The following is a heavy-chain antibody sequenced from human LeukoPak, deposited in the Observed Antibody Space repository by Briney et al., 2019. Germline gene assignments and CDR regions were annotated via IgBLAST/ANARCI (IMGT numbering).Heavy chain of an antibody. J-gene: IGHJ6*03. CDR1: GYTFTSYD. CDR3: ASLPIAVAGTRQYYYYMDV. V-gene: IGHV1-69*06. D-gene: IGHD6-19*01. Sequence: GASVKVSCKASGYTFTSYDINWVRQAPGQGLEWMGGIIPIFGTANYAQKFQGRVTITADKSTSTAYMKLSSLRSEDTAVYYCASLPIAVAGTRQYYYYMDVWGKGTTVTVSS. CDR2: IIPIFGTA.